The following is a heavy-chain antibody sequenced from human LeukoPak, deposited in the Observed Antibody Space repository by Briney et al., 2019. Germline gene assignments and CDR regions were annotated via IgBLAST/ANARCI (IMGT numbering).Heavy chain of an antibody. V-gene: IGHV3-53*01. CDR1: GFTVSSNY. CDR2: IYSGGST. J-gene: IGHJ4*02. CDR3: ARESGYSSSWYEGYFDF. Sequence: GGSLRLSCAASGFTVSSNYMSWVRQAPGKGLEWVSVIYSGGSTYYADSVKGRFTISRDNSKNTLYLQMNSLRAEDTAVYYCARESGYSSSWYEGYFDFWGQGTLVTVSS. D-gene: IGHD6-13*01.